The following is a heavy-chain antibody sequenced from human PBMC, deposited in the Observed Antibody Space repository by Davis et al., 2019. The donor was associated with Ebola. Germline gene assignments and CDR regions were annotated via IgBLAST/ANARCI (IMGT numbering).Heavy chain of an antibody. CDR1: GFIFSSYG. J-gene: IGHJ6*02. V-gene: IGHV3-30*03. CDR2: ISYDGSNK. Sequence: GESLKISCAAPGFIFSSYGMHWVRQAPGKGLEWVAVISYDGSNKYYADSVKGRFTISRDNSKNTLYLQMNSLRAEDTAVYYCATWGGDYYDSSGYYYYYYGMDVWGQGTTVTVSS. D-gene: IGHD3-22*01. CDR3: ATWGGDYYDSSGYYYYYYGMDV.